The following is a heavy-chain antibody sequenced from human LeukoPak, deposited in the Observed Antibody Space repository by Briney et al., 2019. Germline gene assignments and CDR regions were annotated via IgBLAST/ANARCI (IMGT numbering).Heavy chain of an antibody. CDR2: INSDGSCT. CDR1: GFTFSSYL. V-gene: IGHV3-74*01. D-gene: IGHD1-26*01. CDR3: ARDWDYYFDY. J-gene: IGHJ4*02. Sequence: GGSLRLSCASSGFTFSSYLMHWVRQAPGKGLVCVSRINSDGSCTSCAVSVKGRFTISRDNAQNTLYLQMNSLRAEDTAVYYCARDWDYYFDYWGQGTLVTVSS.